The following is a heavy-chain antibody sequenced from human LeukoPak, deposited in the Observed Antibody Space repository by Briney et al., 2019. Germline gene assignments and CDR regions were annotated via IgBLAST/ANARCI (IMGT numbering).Heavy chain of an antibody. V-gene: IGHV4-34*01. J-gene: IGHJ6*02. D-gene: IGHD3-9*01. CDR2: INHSGST. CDR3: ASLQGYDILTGYYSPDYGMDV. CDR1: GGSFSGYY. Sequence: SETLSLTCAVYGGSFSGYYWSWIRQPLGKGLEWIGEINHSGSTNYNPSLKSRVTISVDTSKNQFSLKLSSVTAADTAVYYCASLQGYDILTGYYSPDYGMDVWGQGTTVTVSS.